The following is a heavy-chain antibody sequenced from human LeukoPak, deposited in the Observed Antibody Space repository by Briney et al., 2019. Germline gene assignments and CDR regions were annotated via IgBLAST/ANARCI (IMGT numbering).Heavy chain of an antibody. J-gene: IGHJ4*02. V-gene: IGHV3-13*01. CDR3: ARAMKGGSSLYYFDY. Sequence: GGSLRLSCAASGFTFRSYDMHWLRQAPGKGLEWVSAVDSAGDTYYPDSVKGRFTISRENAKNSLYLQMNSLRAGDTAVYYCARAMKGGSSLYYFDYWGQGTLVTVSS. CDR1: GFTFRSYD. CDR2: VDSAGDT. D-gene: IGHD2-15*01.